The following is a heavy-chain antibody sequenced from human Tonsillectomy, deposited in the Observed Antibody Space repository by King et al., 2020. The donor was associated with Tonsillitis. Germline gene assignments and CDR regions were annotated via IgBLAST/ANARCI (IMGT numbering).Heavy chain of an antibody. CDR2: INPSGGGT. CDR1: GYTFSNNY. CDR3: ARDQTYYYDSSGYYGLDY. J-gene: IGHJ4*02. D-gene: IGHD3-22*01. Sequence: VQLVESGAEVKKPGASVKVSCKASGYTFSNNYIHWVRQAPGQGFEWMGIINPSGGGTSYAQKFQGRVTMTRDTSTSTLYMELSSLRSEDTDVYYCARDQTYYYDSSGYYGLDYWGQGTLVTVSS. V-gene: IGHV1-46*01.